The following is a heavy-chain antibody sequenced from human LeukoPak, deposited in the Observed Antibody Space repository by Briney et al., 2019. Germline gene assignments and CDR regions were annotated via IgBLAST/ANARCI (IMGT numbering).Heavy chain of an antibody. CDR3: ARGVGIVVVTAISDAFDI. D-gene: IGHD2-21*02. CDR2: IYTSGST. Sequence: SQTLSLTCTFSVGSISSGSYYWSWIRQPAGKGLEWIGCIYTSGSTNYHPSLKSRVTISVDASKNQFSLKLSSVTATDTAVYYCARGVGIVVVTAISDAFDIWGQGTMVTVSS. V-gene: IGHV4-61*02. J-gene: IGHJ3*02. CDR1: VGSISSGSYY.